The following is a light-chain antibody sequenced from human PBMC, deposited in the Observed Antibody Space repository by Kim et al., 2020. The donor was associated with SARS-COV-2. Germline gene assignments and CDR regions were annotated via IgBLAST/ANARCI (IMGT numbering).Light chain of an antibody. J-gene: IGLJ3*02. CDR3: AAWDDRLSGRV. Sequence: QSVLTQPPSASGTPGQRVTISCSGSSSNIEKNYVYWYQQVPATAPKVLIYGNNQRPSGVPDRFSGSKSGTTASLAISGLRSEDEADYYCAAWDDRLSGRVFGGGTQLTVL. CDR1: SSNIEKNY. V-gene: IGLV1-47*01. CDR2: GNN.